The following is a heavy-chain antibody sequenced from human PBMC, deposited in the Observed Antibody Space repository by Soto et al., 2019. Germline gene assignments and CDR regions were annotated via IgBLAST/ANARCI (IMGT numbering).Heavy chain of an antibody. V-gene: IGHV3-23*01. CDR3: AKDQESGTYGGAYYFDH. Sequence: EVQLLESGGGLVQPGGSLRLSCVASGFTFNNYALSWVRQAPGKGLEWVSGISGSGYTYYADSVKGRFTISRDFSKNTVYPQMNSLRAEDTALYYCAKDQESGTYGGAYYFDHWGQGSLVTVSS. D-gene: IGHD1-26*01. J-gene: IGHJ4*02. CDR1: GFTFNNYA. CDR2: ISGSGYT.